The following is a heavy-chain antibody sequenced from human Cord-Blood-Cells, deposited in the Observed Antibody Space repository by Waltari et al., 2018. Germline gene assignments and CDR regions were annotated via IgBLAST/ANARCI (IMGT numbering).Heavy chain of an antibody. V-gene: IGHV1-69*06. D-gene: IGHD3-22*01. CDR1: GGTFSSYA. J-gene: IGHJ4*02. CDR2: IIPIFGTA. Sequence: QVQLVQSGAEVKKPGSSVKVSWKASGGTFSSYAISWVRQAPGQGLEWMGGIIPIFGTANYAQKFQGRVTITADKSTSTAYMELSSLRSEDTTVYYCAREDPGGNYYDSSGFDYWGQGTLVTVSS. CDR3: AREDPGGNYYDSSGFDY.